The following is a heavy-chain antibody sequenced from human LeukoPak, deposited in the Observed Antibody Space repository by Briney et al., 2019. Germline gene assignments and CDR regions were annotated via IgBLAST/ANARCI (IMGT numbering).Heavy chain of an antibody. Sequence: GGSLRLSCAASGFTFSSYAMHWVRQAPGKGLEYVSAISSNGGSTYYANSVKGRFTISRDNSKNTLYLQMGCLRAEDMAVYYCARGDYYDFWSGYPFYYYGMDVWGQGTTVTVSS. V-gene: IGHV3-64*01. CDR3: ARGDYYDFWSGYPFYYYGMDV. D-gene: IGHD3-3*01. CDR1: GFTFSSYA. J-gene: IGHJ6*02. CDR2: ISSNGGST.